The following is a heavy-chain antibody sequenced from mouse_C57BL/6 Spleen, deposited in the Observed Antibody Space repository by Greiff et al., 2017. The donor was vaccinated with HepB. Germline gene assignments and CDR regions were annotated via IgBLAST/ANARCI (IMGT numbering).Heavy chain of an antibody. Sequence: VQLQQSGPELVKPGASVKIPCKASGYTFTDYNMDWVKQSHGKSLEWIGDINPNNGGTIYNQKFKGKATLTVDKSSSTAYMELRSLTSEDTAVYYCARCHYGSSPYFDYWGQGTTLTVSS. CDR1: GYTFTDYN. D-gene: IGHD1-1*01. CDR3: ARCHYGSSPYFDY. J-gene: IGHJ2*01. V-gene: IGHV1-18*01. CDR2: INPNNGGT.